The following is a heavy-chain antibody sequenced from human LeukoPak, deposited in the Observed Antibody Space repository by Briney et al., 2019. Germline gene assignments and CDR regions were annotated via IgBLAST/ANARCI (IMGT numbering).Heavy chain of an antibody. CDR3: AKDVAVAGHSFQR. D-gene: IGHD6-19*01. J-gene: IGHJ1*01. Sequence: GGSLRLSCAASGFTFSSYAMSWVRQAPGKGLEWVSAISGSGGSTYYADSAKGRFTISRDNSTNTLYLQMNSLRAEDTAVYYCAKDVAVAGHSFQRWGQGTLVTVSS. CDR2: ISGSGGST. V-gene: IGHV3-23*01. CDR1: GFTFSSYA.